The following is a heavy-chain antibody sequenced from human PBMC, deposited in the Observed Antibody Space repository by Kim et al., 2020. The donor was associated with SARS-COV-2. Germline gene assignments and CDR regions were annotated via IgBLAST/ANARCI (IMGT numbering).Heavy chain of an antibody. Sequence: GNTNYAQKLQGRVTMTTDTSTSTAYMELRSLRSDDTAVYYCAREGYGMDVWGQGTTVTVSS. J-gene: IGHJ6*02. CDR3: AREGYGMDV. CDR2: GNT. V-gene: IGHV1-18*01.